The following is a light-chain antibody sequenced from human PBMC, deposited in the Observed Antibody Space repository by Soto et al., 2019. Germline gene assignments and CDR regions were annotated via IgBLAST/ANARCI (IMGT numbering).Light chain of an antibody. CDR2: DAS. CDR3: QQRSDWPST. Sequence: EIVLTQSPATLSLSPGERATLSCRASQSVSSYLAWYQQKPGQAPRLLIYDASNRATGIPARFNGSGSGTDFTLTISRLEPDDFAVYYCQQRSDWPSTFGGGTKVQIK. V-gene: IGKV3-11*01. J-gene: IGKJ4*01. CDR1: QSVSSY.